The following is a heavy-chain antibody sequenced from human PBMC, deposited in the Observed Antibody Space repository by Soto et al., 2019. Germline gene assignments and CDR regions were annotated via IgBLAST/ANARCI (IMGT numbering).Heavy chain of an antibody. CDR3: SRQSGYSSGSYPD. Sequence: PSETLSLTCTVSGGSISSYYWSWIRLPPGKGLEWIGYSYYSGSTNYNPSLKSRVTISVDTSKNPFSLKLGSVSAVDTAVYYFSRQSGYSSGSYPDWGRGTLVTVSA. V-gene: IGHV4-59*08. J-gene: IGHJ4*02. CDR1: GGSISSYY. CDR2: SYYSGST. D-gene: IGHD6-19*01.